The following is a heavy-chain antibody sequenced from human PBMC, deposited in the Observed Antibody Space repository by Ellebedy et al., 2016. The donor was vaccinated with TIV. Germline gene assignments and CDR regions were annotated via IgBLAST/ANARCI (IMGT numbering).Heavy chain of an antibody. CDR3: ARASAGLDY. CDR2: IGTAGDT. CDR1: GFTFRSHD. D-gene: IGHD6-13*01. Sequence: GESLKISCAASGFTFRSHDLHWVRQATGKGLEWVSAIGTAGDTSYSGSVKGRFTISRENGKNSVYLQMNSLRAEDTAVYYCARASAGLDYWGQGTLVTVSS. V-gene: IGHV3-13*01. J-gene: IGHJ4*02.